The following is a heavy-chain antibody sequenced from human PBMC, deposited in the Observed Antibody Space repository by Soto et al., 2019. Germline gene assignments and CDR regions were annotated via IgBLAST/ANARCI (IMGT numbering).Heavy chain of an antibody. CDR1: GFTFSSYA. CDR2: ISGSGGST. Sequence: EVQMLESGGGLVQPGGSLRLSYAASGFTFSSYAMSWVSQAPGNGLEWVSAISGSGGSTYYADSVKGRFTISRDNSKNTLYLQMNSLRADDTALSYCSKGALSAIAVAGTSYQPPKKTRGRCFDNCGQGTLVTVSS. J-gene: IGHJ4*02. V-gene: IGHV3-23*01. CDR3: SKGALSAIAVAGTSYQPPKKTRGRCFDN. D-gene: IGHD6-19*01.